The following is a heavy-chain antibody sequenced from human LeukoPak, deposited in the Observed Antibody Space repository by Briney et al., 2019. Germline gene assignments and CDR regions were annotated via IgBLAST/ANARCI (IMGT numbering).Heavy chain of an antibody. CDR2: INGDGSST. Sequence: EGSLRLAGEASGFTFSSYWVHWVRQAPGKGLVWVSRINGDGSSTSYADSVKGRFTISRDNAKNTLYLQMTSLRVEDTAVYYCAAVVRSGSPFDYWGQGTLVTVSS. D-gene: IGHD6-25*01. CDR3: AAVVRSGSPFDY. CDR1: GFTFSSYW. J-gene: IGHJ4*02. V-gene: IGHV3-74*01.